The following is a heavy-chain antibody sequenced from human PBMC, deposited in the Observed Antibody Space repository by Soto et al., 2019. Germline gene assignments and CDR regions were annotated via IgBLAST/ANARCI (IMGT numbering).Heavy chain of an antibody. CDR1: GYSFTSYW. Sequence: GESLKISCKGSGYSFTSYWIGWVRQMPGKGLEWMGIIYPGDSDTRYSPSFQGQVTISADKSISTAYLQWSSLKASDTAMYYCARQVVKKYYYDSSGYWFDPWGQGTLVPVSS. CDR2: IYPGDSDT. CDR3: ARQVVKKYYYDSSGYWFDP. J-gene: IGHJ5*02. V-gene: IGHV5-51*01. D-gene: IGHD3-22*01.